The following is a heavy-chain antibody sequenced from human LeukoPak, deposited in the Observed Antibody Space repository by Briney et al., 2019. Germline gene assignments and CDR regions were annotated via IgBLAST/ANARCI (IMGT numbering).Heavy chain of an antibody. J-gene: IGHJ4*02. Sequence: GGSLRLSCAASGFTFSGAWMHWVRQVPGKGLVWVSRINTDGSDTTYADSIMGRFTISRDNAKNTLYLQMNSLRVEDTAIYYCATDYWGALNYWGQGTLVTVSS. D-gene: IGHD7-27*01. CDR3: ATDYWGALNY. CDR2: INTDGSDT. V-gene: IGHV3-74*01. CDR1: GFTFSGAW.